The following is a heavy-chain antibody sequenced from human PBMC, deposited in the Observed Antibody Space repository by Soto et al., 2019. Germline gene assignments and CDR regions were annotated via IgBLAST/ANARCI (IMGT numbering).Heavy chain of an antibody. J-gene: IGHJ6*02. D-gene: IGHD7-27*01. CDR1: GFTFSSDD. CDR3: ARGVLGPGHYYYGMDA. CDR2: IGAASDT. V-gene: IGHV3-13*01. Sequence: GGSLRLSCAASGFTFSSDDMHWVRQAPGEGLEWVSGIGAASDTYYPVSVQGRFTVSRDNAKKSLYLQMNSLRAGDTAVYYCARGVLGPGHYYYGMDAWGQGTTVTVSS.